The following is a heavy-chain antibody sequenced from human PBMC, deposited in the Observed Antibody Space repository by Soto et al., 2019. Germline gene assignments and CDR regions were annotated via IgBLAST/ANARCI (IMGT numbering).Heavy chain of an antibody. CDR3: ASTSIAARRDWFAP. CDR1: GGSFSGYY. CDR2: INHSGST. D-gene: IGHD6-6*01. Sequence: SETLSLTCAVYGGSFSGYYWSWIRQPPGKGLEWIGEINHSGSTNYNPSLKSRVTISVDTSKNQFSLKLSSVTAADTAVYYCASTSIAARRDWFAPWGQGTLVTVSS. J-gene: IGHJ5*02. V-gene: IGHV4-34*01.